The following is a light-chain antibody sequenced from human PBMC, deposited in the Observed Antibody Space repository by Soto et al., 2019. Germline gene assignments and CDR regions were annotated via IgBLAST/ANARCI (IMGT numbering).Light chain of an antibody. J-gene: IGKJ5*01. V-gene: IGKV3-20*01. CDR3: QQHGSSPIT. CDR1: QSVSSSY. Sequence: EIVFTQSPATLSLSPGERATLSCRASQSVSSSYFAWYQQQPRQAPRLLLYGASSRATGIPDRFSGSGSGTDFTLPISRLEPEDFAVYYCQQHGSSPITFGQGTRLEIK. CDR2: GAS.